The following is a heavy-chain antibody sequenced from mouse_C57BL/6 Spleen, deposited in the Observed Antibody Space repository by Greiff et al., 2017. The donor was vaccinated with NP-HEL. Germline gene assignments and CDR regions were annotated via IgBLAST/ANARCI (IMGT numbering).Heavy chain of an antibody. V-gene: IGHV1-82*01. J-gene: IGHJ3*01. CDR3: ARGASSSGFAY. D-gene: IGHD1-1*01. Sequence: QVQLQQSGPELVKPGASVKISCKASGYAFSSSWMNWVKQRPGKGLEWIGRIYPGDGDTNYNGKFKGKATLTADKSSSTAYMQLSSLTSEDSAVYCCARGASSSGFAYWGQGTLVTVSA. CDR1: GYAFSSSW. CDR2: IYPGDGDT.